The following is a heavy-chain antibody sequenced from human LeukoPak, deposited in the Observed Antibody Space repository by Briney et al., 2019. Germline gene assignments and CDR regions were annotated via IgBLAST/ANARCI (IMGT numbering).Heavy chain of an antibody. J-gene: IGHJ6*02. CDR2: IRSKAYGGTT. CDR3: TRVIRKGSVTSNYYYYGMDV. CDR1: GFTFGDYA. D-gene: IGHD5-18*01. V-gene: IGHV3-49*04. Sequence: GGSLRLSCTASGFTFGDYAMSWVCQAPGKGLEWVGFIRSKAYGGTTEYAASVKGRFTISRDDSKSIAYLQMNSLKTEDTAVYYCTRVIRKGSVTSNYYYYGMDVWGQGTTVTVSS.